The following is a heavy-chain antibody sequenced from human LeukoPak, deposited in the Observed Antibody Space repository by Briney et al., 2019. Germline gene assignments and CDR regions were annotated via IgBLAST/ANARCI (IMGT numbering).Heavy chain of an antibody. CDR3: AREESSSFDP. CDR1: GGSISSYY. J-gene: IGHJ5*02. D-gene: IGHD1-26*01. CDR2: IYYSGST. V-gene: IGHV4-59*01. Sequence: PSETLSLTCTVSGGSISSYYWSWIRQPPGKGLEWIGYIYYSGSTNYNPSLKSRVTISVDTSKNQFSLKLSSVTAADTAVYYCAREESSSFDPWGQGTLVTVSS.